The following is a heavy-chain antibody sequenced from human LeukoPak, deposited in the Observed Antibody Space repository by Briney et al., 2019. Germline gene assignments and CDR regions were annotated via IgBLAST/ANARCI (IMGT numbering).Heavy chain of an antibody. CDR1: GGTFSSYA. J-gene: IGHJ4*02. CDR2: IIPIFGTA. D-gene: IGHD3-10*01. Sequence: ASVTVSSTASGGTFSSYAISWVRQAPGQGLEWMGGIIPIFGTANYAQKFQGRVTITTDESTSTAYMELNSLRAEDTAVYYCARDGYGSGPDYWGQGTLVTVSS. V-gene: IGHV1-69*05. CDR3: ARDGYGSGPDY.